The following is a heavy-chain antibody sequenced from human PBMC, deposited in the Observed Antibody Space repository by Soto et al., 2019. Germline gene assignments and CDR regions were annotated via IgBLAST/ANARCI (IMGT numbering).Heavy chain of an antibody. CDR1: GGTFSTYT. J-gene: IGHJ3*01. CDR3: ARRLDDRADEGFDV. CDR2: IIPLFGTT. V-gene: IGHV1-69*18. Sequence: QVHLVQSGAEVRKPGSSVKVSCKTSGGTFSTYTIYWVRQAPGQGLEWMGRIIPLFGTTRYAQNFQDRVTLTSEEATSTTDMELSSLRAEDTALYYCARRLDDRADEGFDVWCEGTAVTVS. D-gene: IGHD3-16*01.